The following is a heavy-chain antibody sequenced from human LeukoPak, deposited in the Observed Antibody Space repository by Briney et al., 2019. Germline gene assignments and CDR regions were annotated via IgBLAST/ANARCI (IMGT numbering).Heavy chain of an antibody. J-gene: IGHJ6*03. Sequence: SETLSLTCTVSGGSISSYYWSWIRQPPGKGLEWIGYIYYSGSTNYNPSLKSRVTISVDTSKNQFSLKLSSVTAADTAVYYCASMLGNVKKGGGGKNYYYYYMDVWGKGTTVTVSS. CDR2: IYYSGST. D-gene: IGHD3-16*01. CDR3: ASMLGNVKKGGGGKNYYYYYMDV. V-gene: IGHV4-59*01. CDR1: GGSISSYY.